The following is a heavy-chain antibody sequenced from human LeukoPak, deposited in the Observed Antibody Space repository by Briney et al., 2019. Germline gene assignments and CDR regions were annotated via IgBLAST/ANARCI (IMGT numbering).Heavy chain of an antibody. CDR3: ARALGDQPNYYYGMDV. D-gene: IGHD2-2*01. CDR1: GFTFSSYW. J-gene: IGHJ6*02. CDR2: IKQDGSEK. V-gene: IGHV3-7*01. Sequence: EGSLRLSCAASGFTFSSYWMSWVRQAPGKGLEWVANIKQDGSEKYYVDSVKGRFTISRDNAKNSLYLQMNSLRAEDTAVYYCARALGDQPNYYYGMDVWGQGTTVTVSS.